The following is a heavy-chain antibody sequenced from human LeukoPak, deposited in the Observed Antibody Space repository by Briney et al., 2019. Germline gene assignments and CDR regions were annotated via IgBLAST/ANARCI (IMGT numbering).Heavy chain of an antibody. J-gene: IGHJ5*02. Sequence: KPSETLSLTCSVSGTSISSSSHYWGWIRQPPGKGLEWIGTTSYSGSAHYNSSLKSRITMSVDTSKSQVSLKLSSVTAADTAVYYCARAGYSYGSRWFDPWGQGTLVTVSS. CDR1: GTSISSSSHY. CDR3: ARAGYSYGSRWFDP. V-gene: IGHV4-39*01. CDR2: TSYSGSA. D-gene: IGHD5-18*01.